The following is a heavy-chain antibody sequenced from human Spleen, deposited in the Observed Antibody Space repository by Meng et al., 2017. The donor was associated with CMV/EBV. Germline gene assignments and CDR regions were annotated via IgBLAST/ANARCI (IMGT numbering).Heavy chain of an antibody. CDR1: GFTLSNFW. CDR2: IGLDGTER. Sequence: GESLKISCAASGFTLSNFWMSWVRQAPGKGLEWLAKIGLDGTERDYVDSLKGRITISKDNAKNSLYLQMNSLRAEDTAIYYCVRGGSYQPLRYWGQGTLVTVSS. CDR3: VRGGSYQPLRY. J-gene: IGHJ4*02. D-gene: IGHD2-2*01. V-gene: IGHV3-7*01.